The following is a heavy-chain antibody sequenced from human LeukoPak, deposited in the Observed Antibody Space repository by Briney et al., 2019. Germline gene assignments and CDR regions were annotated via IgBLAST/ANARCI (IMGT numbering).Heavy chain of an antibody. V-gene: IGHV4-39*07. J-gene: IGHJ4*02. D-gene: IGHD3-22*01. CDR1: GGSVNSGTYY. CDR2: IYSTGSA. CDR3: ARKPIVNSAWYYFDY. Sequence: SETLSLTCTVSGGSVNSGTYYWSWIRQPPGEGLEWIGNIYSTGSAYYNPSLQSRVTMSVDTSKNQFSLKLSSATAADTAVYYCARKPIVNSAWYYFDYWGQGTLVTVSS.